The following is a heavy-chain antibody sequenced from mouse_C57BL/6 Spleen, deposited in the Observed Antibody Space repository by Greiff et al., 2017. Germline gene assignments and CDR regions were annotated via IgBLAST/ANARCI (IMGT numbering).Heavy chain of an antibody. CDR1: GYSFTSYY. CDR2: IYPGSGNT. Sequence: VKLVESGPELVKPGASVKISCKASGYSFTSYYIHWVKQRPGQGLEWIGWIYPGSGNTKYNEKFKGKATLTADTSSSTAYMQLSSLTAEDSAVYYCARRYGSSYDYWGQGTTLTVSS. D-gene: IGHD1-1*01. J-gene: IGHJ2*01. V-gene: IGHV1-66*01. CDR3: ARRYGSSYDY.